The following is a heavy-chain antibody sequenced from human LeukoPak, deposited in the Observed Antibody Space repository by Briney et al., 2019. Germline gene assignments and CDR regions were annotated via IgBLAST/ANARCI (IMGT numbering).Heavy chain of an antibody. Sequence: GGSLRLSCAASGFTFSSYAMHWVRQAPGKGLEWVAFIRYDGSNEYYADSVKGRFTVSRDNSKNTLHLQMNSLRVEDTAVYYCAREGGATRPYWGQGTPVTVSS. D-gene: IGHD1-26*01. CDR1: GFTFSSYA. V-gene: IGHV3-30*02. CDR2: IRYDGSNE. J-gene: IGHJ4*02. CDR3: AREGGATRPY.